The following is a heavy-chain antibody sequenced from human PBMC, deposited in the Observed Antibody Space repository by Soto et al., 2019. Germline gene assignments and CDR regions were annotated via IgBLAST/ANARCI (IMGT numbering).Heavy chain of an antibody. CDR3: ATWLQREHAFDI. Sequence: GGSLRLSCAASGFSFSGKNYLTWVRQAPGKGLEWVSALYNSDGTYYADSVKGRFSVSRDNSKNTFYLQLHSLRPEDTALYFCATWLQREHAFDIWGLGTMVTVSS. CDR1: GFSFSGKNY. CDR2: LYNSDGT. J-gene: IGHJ3*02. V-gene: IGHV3-53*01. D-gene: IGHD1-1*01.